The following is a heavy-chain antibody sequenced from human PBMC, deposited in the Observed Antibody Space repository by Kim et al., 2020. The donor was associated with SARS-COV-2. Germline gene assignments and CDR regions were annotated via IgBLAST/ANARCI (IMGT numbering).Heavy chain of an antibody. D-gene: IGHD6-13*01. CDR1: GFTFDDYG. Sequence: GGSLRLSCAASGFTFDDYGMSWVRQAPGKGLEWDSGINWNGGSTGYADSVKGRFTISRDNAKNSLYLQMNSLRAEDTALYHCARDGALIAAAGTFDYWGQGTLVTVSS. V-gene: IGHV3-20*01. J-gene: IGHJ4*02. CDR2: INWNGGST. CDR3: ARDGALIAAAGTFDY.